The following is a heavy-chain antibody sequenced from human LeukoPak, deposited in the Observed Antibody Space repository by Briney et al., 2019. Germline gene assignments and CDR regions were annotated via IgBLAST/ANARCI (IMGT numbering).Heavy chain of an antibody. CDR2: ISWNSGSI. J-gene: IGHJ4*02. CDR3: AKAMSSIAARAVDY. D-gene: IGHD6-6*01. Sequence: HSGGSLRLSCAASGFTFDDYAMHWVRQAPGKGLEWVSGISWNSGSIGYADSVKGRFTISRDNSKNTLYLQMNSLRAEDTAVYYCAKAMSSIAARAVDYWGQGTLVTVSS. CDR1: GFTFDDYA. V-gene: IGHV3-9*01.